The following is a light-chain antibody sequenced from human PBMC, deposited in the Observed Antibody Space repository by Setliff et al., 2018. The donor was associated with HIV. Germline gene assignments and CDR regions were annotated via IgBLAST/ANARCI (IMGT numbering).Light chain of an antibody. CDR2: EVT. CDR1: SSDVGSYNL. Sequence: QSALTQPASVSGSPGQSITISCTGTSSDVGSYNLVSWYQHHPGKVPRPMISEVTKRPSGVSNRFSGSRSGNTASLTISGLQAEDEADYYCCSYAGSYTFYVFGTGTKVTVL. CDR3: CSYAGSYTFYV. V-gene: IGLV2-23*02. J-gene: IGLJ1*01.